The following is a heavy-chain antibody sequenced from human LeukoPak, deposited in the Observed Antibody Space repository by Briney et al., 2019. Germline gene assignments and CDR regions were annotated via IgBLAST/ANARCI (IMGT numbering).Heavy chain of an antibody. CDR3: ARDEGNEWGRYYYYMDV. CDR1: GGTFSSYA. V-gene: IGHV1-69*05. J-gene: IGHJ6*03. CDR2: IIPIFGTA. Sequence: SVKVSCKASGGTFSSYAISWVRQAPGQGLEWMGGIIPIFGTANYAQKFQGRVTITTDESTSTAYMELSSLRSEDTAVYYCARDEGNEWGRYYYYMDVWGKGTTVTVSS. D-gene: IGHD1-26*01.